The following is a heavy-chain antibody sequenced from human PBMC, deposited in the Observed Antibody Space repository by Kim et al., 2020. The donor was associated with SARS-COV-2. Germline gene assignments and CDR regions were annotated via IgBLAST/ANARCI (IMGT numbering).Heavy chain of an antibody. V-gene: IGHV7-4-1*02. D-gene: IGHD3-10*01. CDR2: INTNTGNP. Sequence: ASVKVSCKASGYTFTSYAMNWVRQAPGQGLEWMGWINTNTGNPTYAQGFTGRFVFSLDTAVSTAYLQISSLKAEDTAVYYCARVHRYYYGSGSPDGMDVWGKGTTGTVSA. J-gene: IGHJ6*04. CDR3: ARVHRYYYGSGSPDGMDV. CDR1: GYTFTSYA.